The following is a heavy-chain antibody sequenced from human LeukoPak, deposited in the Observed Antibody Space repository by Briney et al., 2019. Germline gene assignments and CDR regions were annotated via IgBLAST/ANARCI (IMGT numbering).Heavy chain of an antibody. D-gene: IGHD3-10*01. Sequence: GGSLRLSCAASGFTVSSNYMSWVRQAPGKGLEWVSVTYSGGSTYYADSVKGRFTISRDNAKNSLYLQMNSLRDEDTAVYYCARIGTYYYGSGSYYYFDYWGQGTLVTVSS. CDR1: GFTVSSNY. J-gene: IGHJ4*02. CDR3: ARIGTYYYGSGSYYYFDY. V-gene: IGHV3-53*01. CDR2: TYSGGST.